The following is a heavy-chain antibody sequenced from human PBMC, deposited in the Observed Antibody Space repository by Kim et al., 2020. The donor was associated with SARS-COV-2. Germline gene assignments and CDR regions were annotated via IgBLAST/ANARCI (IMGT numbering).Heavy chain of an antibody. CDR2: INHRGST. V-gene: IGHV4-34*01. Sequence: SETLSLTCAVYGWSFSDHSWSWIRQPPGKGLEWIGEINHRGSTNHNPSLKSRVTISGDTSKNQFSLKLSSVTAADTAVYYCARGRGGISMLVVVITAAEYYVDYWGRGTLVIVSS. CDR1: GWSFSDHS. D-gene: IGHD3-22*01. J-gene: IGHJ4*02. CDR3: ARGRGGISMLVVVITAAEYYVDY.